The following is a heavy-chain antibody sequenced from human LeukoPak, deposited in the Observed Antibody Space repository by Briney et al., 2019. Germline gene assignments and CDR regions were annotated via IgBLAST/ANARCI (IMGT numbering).Heavy chain of an antibody. CDR3: AGGVFTYYDFWSGSNDAFDI. D-gene: IGHD3-3*01. J-gene: IGHJ3*02. CDR2: IYYSGST. V-gene: IGHV4-59*01. Sequence: SETLSLTCTVSGGSISSYYWSWIRQPPGKGLEWIGYIYYSGSTNYNPSLKSRVTISVDTSKNQFSLKLSSVTAADTAVYYCAGGVFTYYDFWSGSNDAFDIWGQGTMVTVSS. CDR1: GGSISSYY.